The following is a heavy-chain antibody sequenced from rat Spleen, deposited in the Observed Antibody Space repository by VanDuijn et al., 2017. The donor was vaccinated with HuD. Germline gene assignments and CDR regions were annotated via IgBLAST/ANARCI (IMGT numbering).Heavy chain of an antibody. V-gene: IGHV5S10*01. CDR2: IIYDGFRT. Sequence: EVQLVESGGGLVQPGRSLKLSCAASGFTFTDYNMAWVRQAPKKGLEWVATIIYDGFRTYYRDSVKGRFTVSRDNAKNTLYLQMDSLRSEDTATYYCATPIVIIGWFAFWGQGTLVTVSS. CDR3: ATPIVIIGWFAF. CDR1: GFTFTDYN. D-gene: IGHD1-12*03. J-gene: IGHJ3*01.